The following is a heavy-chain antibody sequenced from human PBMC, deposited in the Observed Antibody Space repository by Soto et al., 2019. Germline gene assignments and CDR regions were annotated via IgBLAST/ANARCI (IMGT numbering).Heavy chain of an antibody. D-gene: IGHD2-2*01. CDR1: GFTFSSYG. V-gene: IGHV3-30*18. J-gene: IGHJ4*02. CDR3: AKWVKPAARGGFDY. CDR2: ISYDGSNK. Sequence: GGSLRLSCAASGFTFSSYGMHWVRQAPGKGLEWVAVISYDGSNKYYADSVKGRFTISRDNSKNTLYLQMNSLRAEDTAVYYCAKWVKPAARGGFDYWGQGTLVTVSS.